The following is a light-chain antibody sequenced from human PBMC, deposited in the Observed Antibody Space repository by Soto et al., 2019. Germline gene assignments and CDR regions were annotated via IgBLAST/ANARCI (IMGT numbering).Light chain of an antibody. CDR3: QQRSSWPT. CDR1: QSVSSY. J-gene: IGKJ5*01. V-gene: IGKV3-11*01. Sequence: EIVLTQSPATLSLSPGERATLSCRPSQSVSSYLAWYQQKPGQAPRLLIYDASNRATGIPARFSGSGSGTDFTLTISSLEPEDFAVYYCQQRSSWPTFGQGTRLEIK. CDR2: DAS.